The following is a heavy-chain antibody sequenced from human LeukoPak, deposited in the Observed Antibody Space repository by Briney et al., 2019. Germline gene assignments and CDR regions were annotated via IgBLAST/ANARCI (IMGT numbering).Heavy chain of an antibody. J-gene: IGHJ6*02. V-gene: IGHV3-30*04. D-gene: IGHD3-3*01. CDR1: GFTFSSYA. Sequence: GGFLRLSCAASGFTFSSYAMHWVRQAPGKGLEWVAVISYDGSNKYYADSVKGRFTISRDNSKNTLYLQMNSLRAEDTAVYYCARVLRFLEWLSVYYYGMDVWGQGTTVTVSS. CDR3: ARVLRFLEWLSVYYYGMDV. CDR2: ISYDGSNK.